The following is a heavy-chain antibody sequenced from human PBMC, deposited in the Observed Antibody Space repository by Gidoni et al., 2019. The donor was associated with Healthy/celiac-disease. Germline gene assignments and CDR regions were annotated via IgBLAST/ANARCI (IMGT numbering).Heavy chain of an antibody. J-gene: IGHJ6*02. CDR2: INTNPGNP. CDR3: ASGPSGYEDYYYGMDV. D-gene: IGHD5-12*01. V-gene: IGHV7-4-1*02. Sequence: QVQLVQSGSELKQPGASVKVSCKASGYTFTSYAMNWVRQAPGQGLEWMGWINTNPGNPTYAQGFTGRFVFSLDTSVSTAYLQISSLKAEDTAVYYCASGPSGYEDYYYGMDVWGQGTTVTVSS. CDR1: GYTFTSYA.